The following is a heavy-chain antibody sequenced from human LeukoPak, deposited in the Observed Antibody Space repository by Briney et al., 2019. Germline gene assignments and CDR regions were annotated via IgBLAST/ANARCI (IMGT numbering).Heavy chain of an antibody. D-gene: IGHD2-2*02. J-gene: IGHJ4*02. Sequence: GGSLRLSCAASGFTFSSYAMSWVLQAPGKGLEWVSGFSGGDGSTSYADSVKGRFTISRDNSKNTLYLQMNSLRAEDTAVYYCAKGKVVPATIYDYWGQGTLVTVSS. V-gene: IGHV3-23*01. CDR3: AKGKVVPATIYDY. CDR1: GFTFSSYA. CDR2: FSGGDGST.